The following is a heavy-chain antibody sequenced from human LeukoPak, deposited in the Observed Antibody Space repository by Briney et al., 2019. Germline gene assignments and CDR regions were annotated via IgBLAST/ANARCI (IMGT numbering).Heavy chain of an antibody. D-gene: IGHD3-22*01. V-gene: IGHV4-4*07. Sequence: KPSETLSLTCTVSGGSISGYYWNWIRQPAGKGLEWIGRIYTSESTNYNPSLKSRVTMSIDTSKNQFSLKLSSVTAADTAVYYCASGYDDSSDYHSFDYWGQGTLVTVSS. CDR2: IYTSEST. CDR3: ASGYDDSSDYHSFDY. CDR1: GGSISGYY. J-gene: IGHJ4*02.